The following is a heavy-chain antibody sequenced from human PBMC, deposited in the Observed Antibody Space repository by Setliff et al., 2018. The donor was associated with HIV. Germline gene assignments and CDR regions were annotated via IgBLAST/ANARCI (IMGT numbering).Heavy chain of an antibody. CDR1: GGSISSGSHY. D-gene: IGHD3-22*01. CDR3: ASLFHDTSAPWLYYFDY. CDR2: IYTSGRT. J-gene: IGHJ4*02. Sequence: PSETLSLTCTVSGGSISSGSHYWSWIRQPAGKGLDWIGLIYTSGRTNYNPSLKSRVTISVDRSKNQFSLNLSSVTAADTALYYCASLFHDTSAPWLYYFDYWGQGTLVTVSS. V-gene: IGHV4-61*02.